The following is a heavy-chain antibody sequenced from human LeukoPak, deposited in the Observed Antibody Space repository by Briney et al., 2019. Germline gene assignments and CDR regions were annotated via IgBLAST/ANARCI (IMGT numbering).Heavy chain of an antibody. CDR2: IYPGDSDT. CDR1: GYSFTSYW. Sequence: GESLKISCKGSGYSFTSYWIGWVRQMPGKGLEWMGMIYPGDSDTRYSPSFQGQVTISADKSISTAYLQWSSLKASDTAMYYCPRLKKPDGSGSYSQYWGQGTLVTVSS. J-gene: IGHJ4*02. V-gene: IGHV5-51*01. D-gene: IGHD3-10*01. CDR3: PRLKKPDGSGSYSQY.